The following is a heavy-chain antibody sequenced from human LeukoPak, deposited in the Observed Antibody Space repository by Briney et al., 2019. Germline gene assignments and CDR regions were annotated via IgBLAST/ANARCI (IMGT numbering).Heavy chain of an antibody. V-gene: IGHV1-2*02. J-gene: IGHJ4*02. Sequence: ASVTVSCKASGHTFTDYFMHWVRQAPGQGLEWMGWLEPNSGATNYAQIFQGRVTMTRDTSISTAYMELTRLRSDDTAVYFCARGSNYGSFDYWGQGTLVTVSS. CDR2: LEPNSGAT. D-gene: IGHD5-18*01. CDR3: ARGSNYGSFDY. CDR1: GHTFTDYF.